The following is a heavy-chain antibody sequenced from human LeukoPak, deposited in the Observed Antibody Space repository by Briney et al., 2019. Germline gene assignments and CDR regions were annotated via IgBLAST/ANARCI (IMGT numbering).Heavy chain of an antibody. D-gene: IGHD1-26*01. CDR1: GGSMSSYY. V-gene: IGHV4-59*12. J-gene: IGHJ4*02. CDR2: IYYSGST. Sequence: PSETLSLTCTVSGGSMSSYYWGWIRQPPGKGLEWIGYIYYSGSTNYNPSLKSRVTISVDTPKNQFSLKLSSVTPADTAVYYCARDLGGSYVFDYWGQGTLVTVSS. CDR3: ARDLGGSYVFDY.